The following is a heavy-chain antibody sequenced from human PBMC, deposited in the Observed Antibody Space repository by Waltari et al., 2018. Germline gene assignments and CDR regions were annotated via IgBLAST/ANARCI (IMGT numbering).Heavy chain of an antibody. CDR3: ARALLGLTNRLDV. V-gene: IGHV7-4-1*02. D-gene: IGHD4-17*01. CDR1: GYTFTDYT. J-gene: IGHJ6*02. Sequence: QVQLAQSGSELKEPGASVKVSCRTSGYTFTDYTINWVRQAPGQGLEWVGWINTKNGHPTYVQGFTGRFVFSLDTSVSTTYLQITGLKAEDTAVYFCARALLGLTNRLDVWGQGTTVTISS. CDR2: INTKNGHP.